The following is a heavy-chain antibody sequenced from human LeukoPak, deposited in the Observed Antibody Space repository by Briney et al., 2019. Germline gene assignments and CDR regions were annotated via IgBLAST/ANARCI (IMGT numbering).Heavy chain of an antibody. CDR3: ARAPPGYCSGGSCYRWFDP. CDR1: GGSIRSYY. CDR2: IYYSGSA. J-gene: IGHJ5*02. Sequence: RPSETLSLTCTVSGGSIRSYYWSWIRQPPGKGLEWIGYIYYSGSANYNPSLKSRVTISVDTSKNQFSLKLSSVTAADTAVYYCARAPPGYCSGGSCYRWFDPWGQGTLVTVSS. V-gene: IGHV4-59*01. D-gene: IGHD2-15*01.